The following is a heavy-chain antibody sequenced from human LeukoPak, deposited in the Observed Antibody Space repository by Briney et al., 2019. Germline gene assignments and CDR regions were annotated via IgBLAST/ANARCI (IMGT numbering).Heavy chain of an antibody. J-gene: IGHJ4*02. V-gene: IGHV4-59*01. Sequence: SETLSLSCTVSGGSISSYYWSWIRQPPGKGLEWIGYIYYSGSTNYNPSLKSRVTISVDTSKNQFSLKLSSVTAADTAVYYCAREGGSYYFDYWGQGTLVTVSS. D-gene: IGHD3-10*01. CDR3: AREGGSYYFDY. CDR2: IYYSGST. CDR1: GGSISSYY.